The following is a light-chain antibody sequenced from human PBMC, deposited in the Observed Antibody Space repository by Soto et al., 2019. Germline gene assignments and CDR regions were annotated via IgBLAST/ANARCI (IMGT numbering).Light chain of an antibody. Sequence: DIQMTQSPSSLSASVGDRVTITCRASQSISIYLNWYQQKPGEAPKLLIYAASSLQSGVPSRFSGSGSGTDFTLTISSLQPEDFATYYCQQSYSTPWTFGQGTKVEIK. J-gene: IGKJ1*01. CDR3: QQSYSTPWT. CDR2: AAS. CDR1: QSISIY. V-gene: IGKV1-39*01.